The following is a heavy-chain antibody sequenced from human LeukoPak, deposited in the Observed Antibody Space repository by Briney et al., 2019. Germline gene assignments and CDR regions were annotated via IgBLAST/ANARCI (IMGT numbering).Heavy chain of an antibody. D-gene: IGHD5-18*01. V-gene: IGHV3-30*04. Sequence: GRSLRLSCAASGFTFSSCAMHWVRQAPGKGLEWVAVISYDGSNKYYADSVKGRFTISRDNSKNTLYLQMNSLRAEDTAVYYCAGLDTAMDYWGQGTLVTVSS. J-gene: IGHJ4*02. CDR2: ISYDGSNK. CDR3: AGLDTAMDY. CDR1: GFTFSSCA.